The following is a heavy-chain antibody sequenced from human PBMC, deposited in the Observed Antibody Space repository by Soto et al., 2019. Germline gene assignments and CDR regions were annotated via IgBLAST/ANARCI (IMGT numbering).Heavy chain of an antibody. CDR3: AGFGVGDRDDK. CDR1: GYTFINFF. D-gene: IGHD2-8*01. Sequence: GASVKVSCKASGYTFINFFIQWVRQAPGQGLEWMGWINPSSGDTQYVEKFQDRVTMTRDASISTAHMELNSVTAADTAVYFCAGFGVGDRDDKWGQGTLVTVSS. CDR2: INPSSGDT. J-gene: IGHJ4*02. V-gene: IGHV1-2*02.